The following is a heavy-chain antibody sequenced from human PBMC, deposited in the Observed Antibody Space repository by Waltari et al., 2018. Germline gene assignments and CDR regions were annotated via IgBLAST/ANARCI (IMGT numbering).Heavy chain of an antibody. CDR2: FNYGGNT. V-gene: IGHV4-39*07. CDR3: ARGLGAIY. J-gene: IGHJ4*01. CDR1: GGSISPNSYI. D-gene: IGHD1-26*01. Sequence: QVQMQESGPGLVRPSETLSLTCAVSGGSISPNSYIWGWIRQPPGKGLEWIASFNYGGNTYYNPSLKSRVTISGDTSKNQFSLNLTSVTAADTAVYYCARGLGAIYWGHGTLVTVSS.